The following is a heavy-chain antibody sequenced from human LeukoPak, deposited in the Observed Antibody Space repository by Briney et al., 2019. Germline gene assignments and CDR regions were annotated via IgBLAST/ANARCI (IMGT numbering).Heavy chain of an antibody. CDR1: GYTYTNYG. CDR2: ISGYNGKT. CDR3: ARWSGGSDWLYHYGMDV. D-gene: IGHD6-19*01. J-gene: IGHJ6*02. V-gene: IGHV1-18*01. Sequence: ASVKVSCKSSGYTYTNYGINWVRQAPGQGLEWMGWISGYNGKTNYAQNLQGRVTVTTDTSTSTAYMELRSLRSDDTAVYYCARWSGGSDWLYHYGMDVWGQGTTVTVSS.